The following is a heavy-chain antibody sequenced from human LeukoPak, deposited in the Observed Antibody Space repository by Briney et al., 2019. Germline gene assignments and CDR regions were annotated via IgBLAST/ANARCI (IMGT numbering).Heavy chain of an antibody. CDR3: ARADYYGSGSYDY. CDR1: GFTFSSYA. Sequence: GGSLRLSCAAPGFTFSSYAMHWVRQAPGKGLEYVSAISSNGGSTYYANSVKGRFTISKYNSKNTLYLQMGSLRAEDMAVYYCARADYYGSGSYDYWGQGTLVTVSS. D-gene: IGHD3-10*01. CDR2: ISSNGGST. V-gene: IGHV3-64*01. J-gene: IGHJ4*02.